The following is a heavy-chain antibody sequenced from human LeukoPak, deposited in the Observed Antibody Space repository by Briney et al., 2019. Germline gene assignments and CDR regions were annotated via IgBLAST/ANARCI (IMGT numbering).Heavy chain of an antibody. CDR3: ARGSWRFDNGDSGFDP. J-gene: IGHJ5*02. V-gene: IGHV3-48*01. CDR1: GSTFSSYS. Sequence: GGSLRLSCAASGSTFSSYSMNWVRQAPGKGLEWVSYISSSSSTIYYADSVKGRFTISRDNSKNTLYLQMNSLRTEDTAVYYCARGSWRFDNGDSGFDPWGQGTLVTVSS. CDR2: ISSSSSTI. D-gene: IGHD4-17*01.